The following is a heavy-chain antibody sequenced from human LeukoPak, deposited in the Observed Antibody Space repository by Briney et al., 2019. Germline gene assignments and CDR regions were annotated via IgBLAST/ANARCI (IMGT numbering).Heavy chain of an antibody. Sequence: ASVKVSCKASGYTFTGYYMHWVRQAPGQGLEWMGWINPNSGGTNYAQKFQGRVTMTRDTSISTAYMELSRLRSDDTAVYYCARDNDSRDPPHFDYWGQGTLVAVSS. J-gene: IGHJ4*02. V-gene: IGHV1-2*02. CDR3: ARDNDSRDPPHFDY. CDR2: INPNSGGT. CDR1: GYTFTGYY. D-gene: IGHD3-16*01.